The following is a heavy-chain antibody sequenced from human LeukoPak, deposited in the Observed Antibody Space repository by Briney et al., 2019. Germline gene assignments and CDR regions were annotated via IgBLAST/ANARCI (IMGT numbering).Heavy chain of an antibody. Sequence: SETLSLTCTVSGGSISSYYWSWIRQPPGKGLEWIGYIYYSGSTNYNPSLKSRVTISVDTSKNQFSLKLSSVTAADTAVYYCARRLRFLEWLLEEDAFDIWGQGTMVTVSS. J-gene: IGHJ3*02. CDR2: IYYSGST. CDR3: ARRLRFLEWLLEEDAFDI. D-gene: IGHD3-3*01. V-gene: IGHV4-59*01. CDR1: GGSISSYY.